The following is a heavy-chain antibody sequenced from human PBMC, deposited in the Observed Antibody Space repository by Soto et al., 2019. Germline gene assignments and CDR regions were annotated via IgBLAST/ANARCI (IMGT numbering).Heavy chain of an antibody. Sequence: QVQLVESGGGVVQPGRSLRLSCAASGFSFSTTGMHWVRQAPGKGLEWVAMISHDGGAVHFADSVKGRFTISRDDSTNTLYLQMNSPRPEDTAVYYCAKDLYSSDWFNFFDSWGQGSLVTVSS. V-gene: IGHV3-30*18. CDR1: GFSFSTTG. CDR2: ISHDGGAV. D-gene: IGHD6-19*01. CDR3: AKDLYSSDWFNFFDS. J-gene: IGHJ5*01.